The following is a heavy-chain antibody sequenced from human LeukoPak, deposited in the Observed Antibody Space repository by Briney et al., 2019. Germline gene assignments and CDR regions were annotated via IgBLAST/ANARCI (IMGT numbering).Heavy chain of an antibody. J-gene: IGHJ3*02. D-gene: IGHD4-17*01. CDR2: ISSSSSYI. CDR3: ARDLLGTVTTFHAFDI. V-gene: IGHV3-21*01. Sequence: GGSLRLSCAASGFTFSSYSMNWVRQAAGKGLEWVSSISSSSSYIYYADSVKGRFTISRDNAKNSLYLQMNSLRAEDTAVYYCARDLLGTVTTFHAFDIWGQGTMVTVSS. CDR1: GFTFSSYS.